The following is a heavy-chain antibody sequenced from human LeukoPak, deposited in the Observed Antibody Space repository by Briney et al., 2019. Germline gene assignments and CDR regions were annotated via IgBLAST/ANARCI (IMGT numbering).Heavy chain of an antibody. J-gene: IGHJ4*02. CDR2: INPSGGST. V-gene: IGHV1-46*01. Sequence: ASVKVSCKASGYTFTSYYMHWVRQAPGQGLEWMGIINPSGGSTSYAQKFQGRVTMTRDTSTSTVYMELSSLRSEDTAVYYCARDNKSGYSSGWTSDYWGQGTLVTVSS. D-gene: IGHD6-19*01. CDR1: GYTFTSYY. CDR3: ARDNKSGYSSGWTSDY.